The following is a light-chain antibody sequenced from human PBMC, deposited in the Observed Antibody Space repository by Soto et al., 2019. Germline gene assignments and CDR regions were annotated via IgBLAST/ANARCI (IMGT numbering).Light chain of an antibody. Sequence: DIQMTQSPSPVSASVGDRVTITCRASQGISSWLAWYQQKPGKAPNLLISAASSLQSGVPSRFSGAGSGTDCTRTISSLQPEDFATYYCQQDDNFPWTFGQGTKVESK. CDR2: AAS. CDR1: QGISSW. V-gene: IGKV1-12*01. J-gene: IGKJ1*01. CDR3: QQDDNFPWT.